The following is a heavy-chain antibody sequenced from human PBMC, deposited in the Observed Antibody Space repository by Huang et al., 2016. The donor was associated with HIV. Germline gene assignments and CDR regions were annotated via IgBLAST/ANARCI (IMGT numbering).Heavy chain of an antibody. Sequence: QVQLVESGGGVVQPGGSLRLSCAASGFTFSDYGIHWIRQAPGKGREWVAFIRYDGSNEFYAESVKGRFTISRDNSKNTLFLQMRSLRTEDTAVYYCVKGPEGFEELSKIDYWGQGTLVIVSS. CDR1: GFTFSDYG. V-gene: IGHV3-30*02. J-gene: IGHJ4*02. D-gene: IGHD3-10*01. CDR2: IRYDGSNE. CDR3: VKGPEGFEELSKIDY.